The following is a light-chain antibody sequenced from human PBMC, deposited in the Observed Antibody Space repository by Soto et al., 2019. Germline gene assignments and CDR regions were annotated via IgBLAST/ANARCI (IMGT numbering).Light chain of an antibody. CDR3: CSYAGSSIPL. Sequence: QSALTQPASVSGSPGQSITISCTGTSSDVGGYNLVSWYQQHPGKAPKLIIYEGNKRPSGVSNRFSGSKSDNTASLTISGLQAEDEADYYCCSYAGSSIPLFGGGTKLTVL. CDR1: SSDVGGYNL. J-gene: IGLJ2*01. V-gene: IGLV2-23*01. CDR2: EGN.